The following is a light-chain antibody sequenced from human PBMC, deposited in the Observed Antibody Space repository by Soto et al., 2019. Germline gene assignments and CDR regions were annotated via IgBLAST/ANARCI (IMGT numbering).Light chain of an antibody. J-gene: IGKJ4*01. CDR3: QQATSFPLT. V-gene: IGKV1-12*01. CDR1: QDIGSW. Sequence: DIQMTQSPSSVSASVGDRVTITCRASQDIGSWLAWYQQKPGKAPNLLIYAASSLQSGVPSRFSGSGSGTDFTLTINSLQPEDFATYYCQQATSFPLTFGGGTKVEIK. CDR2: AAS.